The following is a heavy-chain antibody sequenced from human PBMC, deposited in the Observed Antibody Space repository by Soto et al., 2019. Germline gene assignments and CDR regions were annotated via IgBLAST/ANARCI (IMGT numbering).Heavy chain of an antibody. CDR1: GGSISSSSYY. CDR2: IYYSGST. J-gene: IGHJ4*02. CDR3: ARLPTVTTGLFFDY. V-gene: IGHV4-39*01. D-gene: IGHD4-17*01. Sequence: SETLSLTCTVSGGSISSSSYYWGWIRQPPGKGLEWIGSIYYSGSTYYNPSLKSRVTISVDTSKNQFSLKLSSVTAADTAVYYCARLPTVTTGLFFDYWGQGTLVTVSS.